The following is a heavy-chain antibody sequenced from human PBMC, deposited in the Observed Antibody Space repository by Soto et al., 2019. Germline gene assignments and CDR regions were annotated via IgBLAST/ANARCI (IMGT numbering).Heavy chain of an antibody. CDR3: ARETRDYSNYDYYYGMDV. D-gene: IGHD4-4*01. CDR2: IYYSGST. V-gene: IGHV4-39*02. Sequence: PSETLSLTCTVSGGSISSSGYYWGWIRQPPGKVLEWVGSIYYSGSTYYNPSLKSRVTISVDTSKNQFSLKLSSVTAADTAVYYCARETRDYSNYDYYYGMDVWGQGTTVTVSS. J-gene: IGHJ6*02. CDR1: GGSISSSGYY.